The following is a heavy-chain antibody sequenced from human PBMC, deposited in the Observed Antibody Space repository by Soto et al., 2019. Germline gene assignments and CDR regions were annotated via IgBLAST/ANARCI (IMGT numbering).Heavy chain of an antibody. CDR1: GFTFSSYS. V-gene: IGHV3-21*01. Sequence: GGSLRLSCAASGFTFSSYSMNWVRQAPGKGLEWVSSISSSSSYIYYADSVKGRFTISRDNAKNSLYLQMNSLRAEDTAVYYCARGSRYCSGGSCYSPNAFDIWGQGTMVTVSS. CDR3: ARGSRYCSGGSCYSPNAFDI. J-gene: IGHJ3*02. D-gene: IGHD2-15*01. CDR2: ISSSSSYI.